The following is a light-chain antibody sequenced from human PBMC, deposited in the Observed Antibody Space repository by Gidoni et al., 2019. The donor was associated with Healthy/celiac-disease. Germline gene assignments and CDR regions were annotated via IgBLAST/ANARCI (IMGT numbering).Light chain of an antibody. Sequence: DIQITQSPSSLSASVGDRVTITCRASQSISSYLNWQQQKPGKATKLLNYAASSLQSGVPSRFSGSGSREDSTLTISSLQPEDFTNYYYQQSYSTPRTFXQXTKVEIK. CDR3: QQSYSTPRT. V-gene: IGKV1-39*01. CDR1: QSISSY. J-gene: IGKJ1*01. CDR2: AAS.